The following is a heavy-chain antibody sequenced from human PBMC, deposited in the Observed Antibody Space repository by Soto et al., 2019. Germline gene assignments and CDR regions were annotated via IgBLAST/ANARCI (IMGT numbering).Heavy chain of an antibody. J-gene: IGHJ4*02. Sequence: SVKVSCKASGYTFTSYGISWVRQAPGQGLEWMGWISAYNGNTNYAQKLQGRVTMTTDTSTSTVYMELSSLRSEDTAVYYCARGYSGYDYSGNYFDYWGQGTLVTV. D-gene: IGHD5-12*01. CDR3: ARGYSGYDYSGNYFDY. V-gene: IGHV1-18*01. CDR1: GYTFTSYG. CDR2: ISAYNGNT.